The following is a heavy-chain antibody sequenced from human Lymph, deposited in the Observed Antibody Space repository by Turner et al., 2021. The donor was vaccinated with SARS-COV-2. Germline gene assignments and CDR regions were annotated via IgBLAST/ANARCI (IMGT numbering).Heavy chain of an antibody. J-gene: IGHJ6*02. D-gene: IGHD5-18*01. V-gene: IGHV4-34*01. CDR3: ARGGVDTAMVRYYYYGMDV. CDR2: INHSGST. Sequence: QVQLQQWGAGMLKPSEPLSLTCAVYGRSFSGYYWSWIRQPQGKGLEWIGEINHSGSTNYNPSLKSRVTRSVDTSKNQFSLKLSSVTAADTAVYYCARGGVDTAMVRYYYYGMDVWGQGTTVTVSS. CDR1: GRSFSGYY.